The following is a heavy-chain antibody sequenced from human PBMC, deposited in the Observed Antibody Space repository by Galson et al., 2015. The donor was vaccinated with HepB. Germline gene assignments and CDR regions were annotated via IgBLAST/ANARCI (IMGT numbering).Heavy chain of an antibody. CDR2: IYYSGST. CDR3: ARGGVVVAAFGMDV. V-gene: IGHV4-31*03. D-gene: IGHD2-15*01. Sequence: TLCLTCTVSGGSISSGGYYWSWIRQHPGKGLEWIGYIYYSGSTYYNPSLKSRVTISVDTSKNQFSLKLSSVTAADTAVYYCARGGVVVAAFGMDVWGQGTTVTVSS. CDR1: GGSISSGGYY. J-gene: IGHJ6*02.